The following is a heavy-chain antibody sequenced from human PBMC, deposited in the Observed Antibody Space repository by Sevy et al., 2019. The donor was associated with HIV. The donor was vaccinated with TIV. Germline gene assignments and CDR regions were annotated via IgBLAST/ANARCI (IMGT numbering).Heavy chain of an antibody. CDR1: GFTFSKYS. D-gene: IGHD2-8*01. CDR3: AREGCTKPHDY. V-gene: IGHV3-23*01. CDR2: LSFGCGEI. Sequence: GGSLRLSCATSGFTFSKYSMSWVRQPPGKGLERVSTLSFGCGEINYADSVKGRFTISRDNSKSSVYLQMNNLRPEETAVYYCAREGCTKPHDYWGQGTLVTVSS. J-gene: IGHJ4*02.